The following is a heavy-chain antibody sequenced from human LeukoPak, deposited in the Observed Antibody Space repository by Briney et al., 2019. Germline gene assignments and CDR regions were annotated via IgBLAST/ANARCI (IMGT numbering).Heavy chain of an antibody. CDR1: GFTFSSYS. CDR2: ISSSSSYI. J-gene: IGHJ4*02. V-gene: IGHV3-21*01. Sequence: GGSLRLSCAASGFTFSSYSMNWVRQAPGKGLEWVSSISSSSSYIYYADSVKGRFTISRHNAKNSLYLQMNSLRAEDTAVYYCASLLPRSPAMVRGVKTDYWGQGTLVTVSS. CDR3: ASLLPRSPAMVRGVKTDY. D-gene: IGHD3-10*01.